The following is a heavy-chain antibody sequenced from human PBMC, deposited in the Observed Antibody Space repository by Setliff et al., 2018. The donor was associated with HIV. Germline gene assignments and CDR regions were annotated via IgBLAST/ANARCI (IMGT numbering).Heavy chain of an antibody. Sequence: QPGGSLRLSCAASGFTFSRYWMSWVRQAPGKGLEWVANIKQDGSEKYYVDSVRDRFTISRDNSKNTLYLQMNSLRAEDTAVYYCARKLLTRPNYYGMDVWGQGTTVTVSS. J-gene: IGHJ6*02. D-gene: IGHD2-15*01. CDR3: ARKLLTRPNYYGMDV. CDR1: GFTFSRYW. V-gene: IGHV3-7*01. CDR2: IKQDGSEK.